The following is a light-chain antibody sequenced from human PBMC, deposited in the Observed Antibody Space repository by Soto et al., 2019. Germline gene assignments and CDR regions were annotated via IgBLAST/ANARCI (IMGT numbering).Light chain of an antibody. V-gene: IGLV1-51*01. J-gene: IGLJ3*02. CDR3: GAWDSSLGQV. Sequence: QSVLTQPPSVSAAPGQTVTISCSGRSSNIGKNPVSWYQQLPETAPKLLIYDNDNRPSGIPDRFSGSKSGTSATLGITGLQTGDEADYYCGAWDSSLGQVFGGGTKLTVL. CDR1: SSNIGKNP. CDR2: DND.